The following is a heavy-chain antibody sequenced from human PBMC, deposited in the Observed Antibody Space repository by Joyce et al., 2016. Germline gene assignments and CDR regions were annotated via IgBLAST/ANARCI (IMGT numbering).Heavy chain of an antibody. D-gene: IGHD3-10*01. J-gene: IGHJ6*03. CDR2: ISYDRKNR. CDR3: ARDGFGELSPYYYYYMDV. CDR1: GFTFSSYT. V-gene: IGHV3-30*04. Sequence: QVQLVESGGGVVQSGRSLRLSCTASGFTFSSYTMHWVGQAPGKGLEWVAVISYDRKNRDSADSVKGRFTISRDNSKNTLYLQMNSLRAEDTAVYYCARDGFGELSPYYYYYMDVWGKGTTVTVSS.